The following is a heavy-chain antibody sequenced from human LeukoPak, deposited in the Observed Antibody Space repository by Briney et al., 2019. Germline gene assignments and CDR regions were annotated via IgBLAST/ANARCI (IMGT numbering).Heavy chain of an antibody. D-gene: IGHD6-19*01. V-gene: IGHV4-39*01. J-gene: IGHJ4*02. CDR3: AILYSSGWFFDY. CDR1: GGSISSSSYY. Sequence: SETLSLTCTVSGGSISSSSYYWGWIRQPPGKGLEWIGSIYYSGSTYYNPSLKSRVTISVDTSKNQFSLKLSSVTAADTAVYYCAILYSSGWFFDYWGQGTLVTVSS. CDR2: IYYSGST.